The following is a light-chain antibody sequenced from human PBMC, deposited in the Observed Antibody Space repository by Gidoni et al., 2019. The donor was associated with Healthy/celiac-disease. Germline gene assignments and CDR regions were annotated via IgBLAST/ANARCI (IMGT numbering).Light chain of an antibody. V-gene: IGKV3-20*01. Sequence: EIVLTQSPGTLSLSPGERATLPCTASQSVSSSYLAWYQQKPGQAPRLLIYGASSRATGIPDRFSGSGSGTDFTLTISRLEPEDFAVYYCQQYGSSPLITFGQGTRLEIK. J-gene: IGKJ5*01. CDR2: GAS. CDR3: QQYGSSPLIT. CDR1: QSVSSSY.